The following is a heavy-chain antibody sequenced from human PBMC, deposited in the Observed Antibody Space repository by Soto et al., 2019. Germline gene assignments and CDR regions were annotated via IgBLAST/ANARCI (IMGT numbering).Heavy chain of an antibody. J-gene: IGHJ6*02. V-gene: IGHV3-30*18. CDR1: GFTFRSYG. CDR3: AKVSSDRGYYYFGMDV. Sequence: QVQLVESGGGVVQPGRSLRLSCAASGFTFRSYGMHWVRQAPGKGLEWVVVISSDGSDKFYADSVKGRFTISRDNSKNTVYLRMNSLRAEDTAVYYCAKVSSDRGYYYFGMDVWGPGTTVTVSS. D-gene: IGHD3-10*01. CDR2: ISSDGSDK.